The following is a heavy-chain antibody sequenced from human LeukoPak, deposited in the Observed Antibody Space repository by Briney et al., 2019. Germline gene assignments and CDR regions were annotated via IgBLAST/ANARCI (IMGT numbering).Heavy chain of an antibody. J-gene: IGHJ6*03. CDR1: GFTFSSYS. V-gene: IGHV3-48*01. CDR3: ARDQKIRDYYYYYMDV. D-gene: IGHD3-16*01. CDR2: ISSSSSTI. Sequence: GGSLRLSCAASGFTFSSYSMNWVRQAPGKGLEWVSYISSSSSTIYYADSVKGRFTISRDNAKNSLYLQMNSLRAEDTAVYYCARDQKIRDYYYYYMDVWGKGTTVTVSS.